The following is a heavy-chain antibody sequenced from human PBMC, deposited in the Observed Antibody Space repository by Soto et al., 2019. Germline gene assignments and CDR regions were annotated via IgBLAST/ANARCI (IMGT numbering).Heavy chain of an antibody. V-gene: IGHV3-21*06. D-gene: IGHD4-17*01. CDR3: ATIGDRDGFDL. Sequence: EVQLVESGGGLVKPGESLRLSCAASGFAFITYNMKWVRQAPGKGLEWVSSISTSGTYVFYAGSVRGRFTIFRDDAKNSLHLQMNSLGAEDTALYYCATIGDRDGFDLWGQGTAVTVSA. CDR1: GFAFITYN. J-gene: IGHJ3*01. CDR2: ISTSGTYV.